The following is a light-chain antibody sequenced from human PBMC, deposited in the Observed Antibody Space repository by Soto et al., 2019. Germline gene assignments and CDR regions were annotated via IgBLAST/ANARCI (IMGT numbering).Light chain of an antibody. CDR1: QDISNY. Sequence: DIQMTQSPSSLSASVGDRVTVTCQASQDISNYLNWYQHKAGKAPKLLISDASNLQTGVPSRFSGSGSGTDFTFTISSLQPEDIATYYCQQYHALFPWTFGQGTKVEI. CDR2: DAS. CDR3: QQYHALFPWT. V-gene: IGKV1-33*01. J-gene: IGKJ1*01.